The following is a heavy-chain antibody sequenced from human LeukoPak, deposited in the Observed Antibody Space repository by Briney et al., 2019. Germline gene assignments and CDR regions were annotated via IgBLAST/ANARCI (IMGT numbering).Heavy chain of an antibody. CDR3: VAAGLGVAHWLDP. V-gene: IGHV3-23*05. Sequence: GGSLRLSCAASGFTFSDQYMSWIRQAPGKGPEWVAAIWRTGDWTHYVDSVKGRFTIISKDVSKNILYFQMNNLTPEDTAMYYCVAAGLGVAHWLDPWGRGTLVIVSS. CDR2: IWRTGDWT. J-gene: IGHJ5*02. CDR1: GFTFSDQY. D-gene: IGHD3-10*01.